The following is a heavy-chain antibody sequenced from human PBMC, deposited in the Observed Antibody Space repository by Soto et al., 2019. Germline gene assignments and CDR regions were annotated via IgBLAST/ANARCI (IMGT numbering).Heavy chain of an antibody. J-gene: IGHJ4*02. CDR1: GFTFSSYG. D-gene: IGHD2-21*02. CDR2: ISYDGSNK. Sequence: QVQLVESGGGVVQPGRSLRLSCAASGFTFSSYGMHWVRQAPGKRLEWVAVISYDGSNKYYADSVKGRFTISRDNSKNTLYLQMNSLRAEDTAVYYCAKDQDIVVVTAGADFDYWGQGTLVTVSS. V-gene: IGHV3-30*18. CDR3: AKDQDIVVVTAGADFDY.